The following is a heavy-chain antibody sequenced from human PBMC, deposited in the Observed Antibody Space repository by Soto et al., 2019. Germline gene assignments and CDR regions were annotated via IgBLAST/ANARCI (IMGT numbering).Heavy chain of an antibody. D-gene: IGHD3-22*01. Sequence: ASETLSLTCAVSGGSISSGGYSWSWIRQPPGKGLEWIGYIYHSGSTYYNPSLKSRVTISVDRSKNQFSLKLSSVTAADTAVYYCASNYYDSGIDYWGQGTLVTVSS. J-gene: IGHJ4*02. CDR2: IYHSGST. V-gene: IGHV4-30-2*01. CDR1: GGSISSGGYS. CDR3: ASNYYDSGIDY.